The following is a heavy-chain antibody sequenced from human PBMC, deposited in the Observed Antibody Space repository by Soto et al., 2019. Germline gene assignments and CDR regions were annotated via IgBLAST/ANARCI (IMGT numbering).Heavy chain of an antibody. J-gene: IGHJ4*02. V-gene: IGHV1-18*01. CDR3: ARANSYFDY. CDR2: ISAYNANS. Sequence: QIQLLQSGAEVKKPGASVKVTCKASGYTFRNFGISWVRQAPGQGLEWMGWISAYNANSNYAQKFQGRLTMTADTSTSTAYMELRSLRSDDTDVYYCARANSYFDYWGEGTLVTVSS. CDR1: GYTFRNFG.